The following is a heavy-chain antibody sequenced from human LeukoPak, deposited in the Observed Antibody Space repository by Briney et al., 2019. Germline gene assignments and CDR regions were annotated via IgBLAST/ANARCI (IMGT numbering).Heavy chain of an antibody. V-gene: IGHV3-30-3*02. CDR2: ISYDGSNK. D-gene: IGHD4-11*01. Sequence: GGSLRLSCAASGFTFSSYAMHWVRQAPGKGLEWVAVISYDGSNKYYADSVKGRFTISRDNSKNTLYLQMNSLRVEDTAVYYCAKQDYNYWGQGTLVTVSS. CDR3: AKQDYNY. J-gene: IGHJ4*02. CDR1: GFTFSSYA.